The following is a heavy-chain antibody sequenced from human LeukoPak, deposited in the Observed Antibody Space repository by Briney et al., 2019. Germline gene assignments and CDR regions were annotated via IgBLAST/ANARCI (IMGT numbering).Heavy chain of an antibody. CDR2: ISGGSTYI. V-gene: IGHV3-21*01. CDR1: GFTFSRYS. J-gene: IGHJ5*02. CDR3: ASSSGWDPLNWFDP. Sequence: GGSLRLSCAASGFTFSRYSMNWVRQAPGKGLEWVSSISGGSTYIYYADSVKGRFTISRDNAENSLYLQMNSLRAADTAVYYCASSSGWDPLNWFDPWGQGTLVTVSS. D-gene: IGHD6-19*01.